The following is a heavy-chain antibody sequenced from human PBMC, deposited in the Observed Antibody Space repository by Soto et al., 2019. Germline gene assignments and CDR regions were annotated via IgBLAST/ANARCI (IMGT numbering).Heavy chain of an antibody. CDR3: ARQSGSGIYLGGAQIYYYYYYMDV. D-gene: IGHD3-10*01. CDR2: IYYSGST. V-gene: IGHV4-59*08. CDR1: GGKFSGYD. J-gene: IGHJ6*03. Sequence: SETMCLTCAVYGGKFSGYDGSWIRQPPGKGLEWIGYIYYSGSTNYNPSLKSRVTISVDTSKNQFSLKLSSVTAADTAVYYCARQSGSGIYLGGAQIYYYYYYMDVGGKGTTVTVSS.